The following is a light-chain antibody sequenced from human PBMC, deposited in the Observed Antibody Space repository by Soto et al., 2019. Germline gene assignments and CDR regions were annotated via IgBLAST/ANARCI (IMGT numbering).Light chain of an antibody. CDR3: QFYGSSLIT. V-gene: IGKV3-20*01. CDR1: EPIKTYY. Sequence: IVLTQSPGTLSLSPGETATLSCKASEPIKTYYFGWYQQKPGQSPRLLIYGVYSRATGIPDRFSGSGSGTDFTITISRREHEDFAVYYCQFYGSSLITFGQGTRLDIK. CDR2: GVY. J-gene: IGKJ5*01.